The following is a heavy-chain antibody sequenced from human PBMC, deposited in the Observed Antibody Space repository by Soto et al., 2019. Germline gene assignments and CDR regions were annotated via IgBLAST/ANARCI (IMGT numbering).Heavy chain of an antibody. CDR1: GFSLSTSGVG. Sequence: QITLKESGPTLVKPTQTLTLTCTFSGFSLSTSGVGVGWIRQPPGKALEWLALIYWDDDKRYSPSLKSRLTITKDTSKNQVVLTMTNMDPVDTATYYCAHSDCSSTSCPPLGHYYYYGMDVWGQGTTVTVSS. CDR2: IYWDDDK. D-gene: IGHD2-2*01. V-gene: IGHV2-5*02. J-gene: IGHJ6*02. CDR3: AHSDCSSTSCPPLGHYYYYGMDV.